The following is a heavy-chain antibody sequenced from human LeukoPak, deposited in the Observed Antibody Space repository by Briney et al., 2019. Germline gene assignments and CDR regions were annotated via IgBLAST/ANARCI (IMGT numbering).Heavy chain of an antibody. J-gene: IGHJ5*02. D-gene: IGHD3-22*01. V-gene: IGHV4-31*03. CDR2: IYYSGST. CDR1: GGSISSGGYY. Sequence: QTLSLTCTVSGGSISSGGYYWSWIRQHPGEGLEWIGNIYYSGSTYYNPSLKSRLTISVDTSKNQFSLKLSSVTAADTAVYYCARALGSSGYGWFDPWGQGTLVTVSS. CDR3: ARALGSSGYGWFDP.